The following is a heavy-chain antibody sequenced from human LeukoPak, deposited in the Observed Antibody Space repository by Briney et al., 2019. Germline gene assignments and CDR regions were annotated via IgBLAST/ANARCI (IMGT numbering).Heavy chain of an antibody. CDR1: GFTFSSYS. J-gene: IGHJ6*03. Sequence: PGGSLRLSCAASGFTFSSYSMNWVRQAPGKGLEWVSGINWNGGSTGYADSVKGRFTISRDNAKNSLYLQMNSLRAEDTALYHCARDFPGSGWSYYCYYMDVWGKGTTVTVSS. V-gene: IGHV3-20*01. CDR3: ARDFPGSGWSYYCYYMDV. CDR2: INWNGGST. D-gene: IGHD6-19*01.